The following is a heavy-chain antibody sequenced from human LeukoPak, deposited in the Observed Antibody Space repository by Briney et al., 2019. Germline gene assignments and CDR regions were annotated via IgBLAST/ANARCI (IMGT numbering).Heavy chain of an antibody. V-gene: IGHV3-30*02. CDR3: AKEVEGYQLLSRKYYYYYMDV. Sequence: GGSLRLSCAASGDTFSSYGMNWVRQAPGKGLEWVAFIRDDGSNKYYADSVKGRFTISRDKSKNTLYLQMNSLRAEERAVYYCAKEVEGYQLLSRKYYYYYMDVWGKGTTVTISS. J-gene: IGHJ6*03. CDR2: IRDDGSNK. CDR1: GDTFSSYG. D-gene: IGHD2/OR15-2a*01.